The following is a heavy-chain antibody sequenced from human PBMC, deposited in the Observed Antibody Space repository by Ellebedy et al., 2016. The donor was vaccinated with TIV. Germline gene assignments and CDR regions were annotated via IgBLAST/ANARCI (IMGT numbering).Heavy chain of an antibody. Sequence: GDSLKISCAASGFTFSGYWMHWVRQAPGKGLVWVSRINTDGTSRSYADSVKGRFTISRDNAKNTLYLQMNSLRAEDTAVYYCARGSARDKYGLMPCNYWGQGTLVTVSS. D-gene: IGHD5-24*01. V-gene: IGHV3-74*01. CDR3: ARGSARDKYGLMPCNY. CDR1: GFTFSGYW. CDR2: INTDGTSR. J-gene: IGHJ4*02.